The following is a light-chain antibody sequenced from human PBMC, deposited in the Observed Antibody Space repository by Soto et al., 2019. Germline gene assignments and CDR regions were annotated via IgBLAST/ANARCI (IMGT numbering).Light chain of an antibody. J-gene: IGKJ1*01. CDR3: QQDGSSPT. V-gene: IGKV3-20*01. CDR1: QSVSSSY. CDR2: GAS. Sequence: EIVLTQSPGTLSLSSGERATLSCRASQSVSSSYLAWYQQKPGQAPRLLIYGASGRATGIPDRFSGSGSGTDFTLTISRLEPEDFAMYYCQQDGSSPTFGQGTKVEIK.